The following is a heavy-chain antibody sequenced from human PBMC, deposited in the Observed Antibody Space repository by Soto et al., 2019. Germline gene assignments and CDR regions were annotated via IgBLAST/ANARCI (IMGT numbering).Heavy chain of an antibody. D-gene: IGHD6-19*01. Sequence: EVQLVESGGGLVQPGGSLKLSCAASGFTFSGSAMHWVRQTSWKGLEWVGRIRSKVNSYATAYAASVKGRFTISRDDSKNTAYLQMNSLKTEDTAVYYCTRDSSGWPDWGQGTLVTVSS. V-gene: IGHV3-73*02. CDR1: GFTFSGSA. CDR2: IRSKVNSYAT. J-gene: IGHJ4*02. CDR3: TRDSSGWPD.